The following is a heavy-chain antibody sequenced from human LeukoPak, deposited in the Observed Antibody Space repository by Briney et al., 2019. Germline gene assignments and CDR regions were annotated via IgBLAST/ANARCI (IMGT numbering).Heavy chain of an antibody. CDR3: GTRAY. CDR1: GFTFSSYS. V-gene: IGHV3-48*04. J-gene: IGHJ4*02. Sequence: GGSLRLSCAASGFTFSSYSMNWVRQAPGKGLEWVSHITASGTAMFYADSVKGRFTISRDNAKNSLYLQMSSLRVEDTAVYYCGTRAYWGQGTLVTVSS. CDR2: ITASGTAM.